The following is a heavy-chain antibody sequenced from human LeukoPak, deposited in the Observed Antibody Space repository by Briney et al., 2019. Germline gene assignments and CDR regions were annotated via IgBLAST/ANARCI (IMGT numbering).Heavy chain of an antibody. CDR2: INQDASEI. CDR1: GFTFSTYW. CDR3: ATDRDNSDWQKRFDS. J-gene: IGHJ4*02. V-gene: IGHV3-7*01. Sequence: PGGSLRLSCAASGFTFSTYWMNWYRQAPGKGLEWGGNINQDASEINYVDSVRGRFTISRDNAKNSLHLQMNSLRAEATAVYYCATDRDNSDWQKRFDSWGQGTLVTVSS. D-gene: IGHD2-21*02.